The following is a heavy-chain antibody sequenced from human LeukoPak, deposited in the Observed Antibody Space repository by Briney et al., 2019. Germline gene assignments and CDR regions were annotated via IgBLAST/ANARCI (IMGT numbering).Heavy chain of an antibody. CDR1: GSTFSTDA. D-gene: IGHD6-13*01. CDR2: ISDDGSKI. CDR3: TKDALALAAAGTIDY. J-gene: IGHJ4*02. V-gene: IGHV3-30*04. Sequence: GGSLRLSCAASGSTFSTDAMHWVRQAPGKGLEWVAVISDDGSKIYYADSVKGRFTISRDNAKNSLYLQMNSLRGEDTALYYCTKDALALAAAGTIDYWGQGTLVTVSS.